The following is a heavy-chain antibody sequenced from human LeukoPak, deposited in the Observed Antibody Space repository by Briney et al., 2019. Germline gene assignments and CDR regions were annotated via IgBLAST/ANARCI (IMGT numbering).Heavy chain of an antibody. D-gene: IGHD5-24*01. CDR3: ARRSYNSPFRY. Sequence: PSETLSLTCTVSGYSISSDYYWGWIRQPPGKGLEWIGSVHHSGRTYYNPSLKSRVTISVDTSKNHFSLNLRSVTAADTAVYYCARRSYNSPFRYWGQGTPVTVSS. J-gene: IGHJ4*02. CDR1: GYSISSDYY. CDR2: VHHSGRT. V-gene: IGHV4-38-2*02.